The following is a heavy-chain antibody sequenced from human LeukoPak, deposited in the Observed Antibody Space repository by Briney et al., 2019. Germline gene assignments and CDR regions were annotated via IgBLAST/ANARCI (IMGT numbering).Heavy chain of an antibody. V-gene: IGHV3-73*01. CDR3: TRQGEPTDLIDH. J-gene: IGHJ4*02. CDR1: GFSFSGSA. Sequence: GGSLKLSCAASGFSFSGSALHWVRQASGKGLEWVGRIRSKRNNYATEYGASVKGRFTISRDESKNTAYLQMNSLKSEDTAVYYCTRQGEPTDLIDHWGQGTLVSVSS. CDR2: IRSKRNNYAT. D-gene: IGHD1-14*01.